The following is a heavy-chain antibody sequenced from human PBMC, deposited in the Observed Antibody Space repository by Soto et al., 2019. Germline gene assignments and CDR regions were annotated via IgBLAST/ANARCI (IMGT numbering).Heavy chain of an antibody. CDR3: ARRIVSTETFVY. CDR2: VYYTGIA. CDR1: GGSLTSYY. Sequence: QVQLQESGPGLVKPSETLSLTCTVSGGSLTSYYWSWIRQPPGKGLGWIGFVYYTGIARYNPSLKSRVSISVATSKNQFSLKLTSVPAADTAIYYSARRIVSTETFVYWGQGTLVTVSS. D-gene: IGHD5-12*01. V-gene: IGHV4-59*08. J-gene: IGHJ4*02.